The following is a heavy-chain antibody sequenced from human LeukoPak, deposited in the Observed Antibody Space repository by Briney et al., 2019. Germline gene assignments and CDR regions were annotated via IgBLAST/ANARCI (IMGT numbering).Heavy chain of an antibody. Sequence: PSETLSLTCAVYGVSFSGYYWSWLRQPPGKGLEWIGEINHSGSTNYNPSLKSRVTISVDTSKNQFSLKLSSVTAADTAVYYCARAVSGWYLNWFDPWGQGTLVTVSS. CDR1: GVSFSGYY. CDR3: ARAVSGWYLNWFDP. V-gene: IGHV4-34*01. J-gene: IGHJ5*02. D-gene: IGHD6-19*01. CDR2: INHSGST.